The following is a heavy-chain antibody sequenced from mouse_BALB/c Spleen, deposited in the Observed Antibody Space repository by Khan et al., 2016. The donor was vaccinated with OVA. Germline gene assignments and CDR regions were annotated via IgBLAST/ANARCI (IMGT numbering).Heavy chain of an antibody. D-gene: IGHD4-1*01. CDR2: IHPSNGGA. CDR3: KRAGCANAFAY. Sequence: QVQLKQSGAELVKPGASVKLSCKTSGYTFSNYYIYWVKQRPGQGLEWIGGIHPSNGGANFIETFKTKATLTVDKSSSPVYMHPTSLTSEDSPVYYCKRAGCANAFAYWGQGTLVTVSS. J-gene: IGHJ3*01. CDR1: GYTFSNYY. V-gene: IGHV1S81*02.